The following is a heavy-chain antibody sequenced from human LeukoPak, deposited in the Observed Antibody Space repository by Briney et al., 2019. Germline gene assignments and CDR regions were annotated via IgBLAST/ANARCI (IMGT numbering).Heavy chain of an antibody. J-gene: IGHJ1*01. CDR2: IYPGDSDT. V-gene: IGHV5-51*01. CDR3: ARGATPKYFHH. D-gene: IGHD5-12*01. CDR1: GYSFTSYW. Sequence: GESLKISCKGSGYSFTSYWIAWVRQMPGKGLEWTGIIYPGDSDTRYSPSFQGQVTISADKSISTAYLQWSSLKPSDTAMFYCARGATPKYFHHWGQGTLVTVSS.